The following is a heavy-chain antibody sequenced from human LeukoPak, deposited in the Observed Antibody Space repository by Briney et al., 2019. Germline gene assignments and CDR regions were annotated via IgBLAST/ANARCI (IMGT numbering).Heavy chain of an antibody. D-gene: IGHD1-7*01. CDR2: INHSGST. CDR3: ARGGGNWNYLAFDI. J-gene: IGHJ3*02. Sequence: SETLSLTCAVYGGSFSGYYWSWIRQPPGKGLEWIGEINHSGSTNYNPSLKSRVTISVDTSKNQFSLKLSSVTAADTAVYYCARGGGNWNYLAFDIWGQGTMVPVSS. CDR1: GGSFSGYY. V-gene: IGHV4-34*01.